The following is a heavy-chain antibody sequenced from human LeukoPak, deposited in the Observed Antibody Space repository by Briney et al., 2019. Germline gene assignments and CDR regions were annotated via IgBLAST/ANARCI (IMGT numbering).Heavy chain of an antibody. Sequence: SETLSLTCAVYGGSFSVYYWSWIRQPPGKGLEWIGEINHSGSTYYNPSLKSRVTISVDTSKNQFSLKLSSVTAADTAVYYCASITQGTLDYWGQGTLVTVSS. CDR1: GGSFSVYY. V-gene: IGHV4-34*01. CDR2: INHSGST. J-gene: IGHJ4*02. D-gene: IGHD1-14*01. CDR3: ASITQGTLDY.